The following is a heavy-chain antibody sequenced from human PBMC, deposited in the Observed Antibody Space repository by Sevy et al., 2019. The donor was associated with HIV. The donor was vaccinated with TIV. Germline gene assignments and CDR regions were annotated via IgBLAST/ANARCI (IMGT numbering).Heavy chain of an antibody. V-gene: IGHV3-30-3*01. CDR3: ARLPGGSGGSCYPNCFDY. D-gene: IGHD2-15*01. CDR2: ISYDGSNK. CDR1: GFTFSSYA. J-gene: IGHJ4*02. Sequence: GGSLRLSCAASGFTFSSYAMHWVRQAPGKGLEWVAVISYDGSNKYYADSVKGRFTISRDNSKNTLYLQMNSLRAEDTAVYYCARLPGGSGGSCYPNCFDYWGQRTLVTISS.